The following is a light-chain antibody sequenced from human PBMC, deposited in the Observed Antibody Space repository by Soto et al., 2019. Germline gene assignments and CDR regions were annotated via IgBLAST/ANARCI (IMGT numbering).Light chain of an antibody. V-gene: IGLV2-14*01. CDR1: SSDVGAYNY. CDR3: SSYTSSSTLV. CDR2: EVS. J-gene: IGLJ2*01. Sequence: QSALTQPRSVSGSPGQSVTISCTGTSSDVGAYNYVSWYQQHPGRAPKLMIYEVSNRPSGVSNRFSGSKSGNTASLTISGLHAEDEADYYCSSYTSSSTLVFGGGTKLTVL.